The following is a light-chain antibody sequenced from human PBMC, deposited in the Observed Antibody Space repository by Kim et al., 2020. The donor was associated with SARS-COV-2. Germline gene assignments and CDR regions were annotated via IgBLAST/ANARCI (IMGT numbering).Light chain of an antibody. V-gene: IGKV1-5*01. CDR2: DVS. CDR1: QTITTW. J-gene: IGKJ1*01. Sequence: ASAVGRFTIACRASQTITTWLALYQQKPGKAPNLLIYDVSTLEDGIPSRFSCVRSGTEFTLTITSLQPDDFATYYFQQYRSFPWSFGDGTKVYIK. CDR3: QQYRSFPWS.